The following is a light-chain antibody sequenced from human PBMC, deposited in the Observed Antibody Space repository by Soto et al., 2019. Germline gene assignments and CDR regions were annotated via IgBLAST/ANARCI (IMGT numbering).Light chain of an antibody. V-gene: IGKV3-20*01. CDR1: QSVSSSY. Sequence: EIMMTQSPVTLSVSPGERATLSCRASQSVSSSYLAWYQQKPGQAPRLLIYGASTRATGIPDRFSGTGSGTDFTLTISRLEPEDFAVYYCQHFGDSPITFGQGTRLEIK. CDR3: QHFGDSPIT. CDR2: GAS. J-gene: IGKJ5*01.